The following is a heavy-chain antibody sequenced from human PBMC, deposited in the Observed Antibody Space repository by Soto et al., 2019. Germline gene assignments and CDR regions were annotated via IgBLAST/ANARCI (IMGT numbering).Heavy chain of an antibody. CDR1: GYTFTSYG. D-gene: IGHD3-9*01. Sequence: ASVKVSCKASGYTFTSYGISWVRQAPGQGLEWMGWISAYNGNTNYAQKLQGRVTMTTDPSTSTAYMELRSLRSDDTAVYYCARSVGLLRYFDWLFGPPYYFDYWGQGTLVTVSS. CDR2: ISAYNGNT. V-gene: IGHV1-18*01. CDR3: ARSVGLLRYFDWLFGPPYYFDY. J-gene: IGHJ4*02.